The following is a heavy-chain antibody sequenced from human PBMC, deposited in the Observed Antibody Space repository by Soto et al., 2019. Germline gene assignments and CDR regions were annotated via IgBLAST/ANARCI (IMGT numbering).Heavy chain of an antibody. CDR3: ARDLGDVYDFWSPGWVPN. CDR1: AGTFSSYT. CDR2: IIPILGIA. J-gene: IGHJ4*02. D-gene: IGHD3-3*01. V-gene: IGHV1-69*08. Sequence: QVQLVQSGAEVKKPGSSVKVSCKASAGTFSSYTISWVRQAPGQGLEWMGRIIPILGIANYAQKFQGRVTITADKFTSTAYMDVSSLRSEDTAVYYCARDLGDVYDFWSPGWVPNWVQGTMVTVSS.